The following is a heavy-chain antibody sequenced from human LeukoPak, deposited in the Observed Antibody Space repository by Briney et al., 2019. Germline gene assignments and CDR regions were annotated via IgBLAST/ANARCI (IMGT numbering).Heavy chain of an antibody. J-gene: IGHJ4*02. CDR3: VRARNYDILTGYWGQGYFDY. CDR1: GGAISSYY. Sequence: SETLSLTCTVSGGAISSYYWSWIREPAGKGLEWIGRIYTSGSTNYNPSLKSRVTMSVDTSKNQFSLKLSSVTAADTAVYYCVRARNYDILTGYWGQGYFDYWGQGTLVTVSS. D-gene: IGHD3-9*01. V-gene: IGHV4-4*07. CDR2: IYTSGST.